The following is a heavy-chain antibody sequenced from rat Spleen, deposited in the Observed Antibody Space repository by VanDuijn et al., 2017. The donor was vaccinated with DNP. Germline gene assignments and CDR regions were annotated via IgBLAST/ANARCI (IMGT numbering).Heavy chain of an antibody. CDR3: IRWNSGHFDY. D-gene: IGHD4-3*01. CDR1: GFTFSDYA. CDR2: IISSGGST. J-gene: IGHJ2*01. V-gene: IGHV5S23*01. Sequence: EVQLVESGGGLVQPGNSLKLSCAASGFTFSDYAMAWIRQVPGKGLEWVAAIISSGGSTYYPNSVKGRFTISSDNAKNTLYLQMNSLRSEDMATYYCIRWNSGHFDYWGQGVMVTVSS.